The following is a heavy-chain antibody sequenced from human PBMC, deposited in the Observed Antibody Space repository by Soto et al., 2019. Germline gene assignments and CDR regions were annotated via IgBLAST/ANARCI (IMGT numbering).Heavy chain of an antibody. CDR1: GGSISSGDYY. Sequence: PSETLSLTCTVSGGSISSGDYYWSWIRQAPGKGLEWIGYIYYSGSTYYNPSLKSRVTISVDTSKNQFSLKLSSVTAADTAVYYCARDRVGIAVAGNWFDPWAQGTLVTVSS. CDR2: IYYSGST. J-gene: IGHJ5*02. V-gene: IGHV4-30-4*01. CDR3: ARDRVGIAVAGNWFDP. D-gene: IGHD6-19*01.